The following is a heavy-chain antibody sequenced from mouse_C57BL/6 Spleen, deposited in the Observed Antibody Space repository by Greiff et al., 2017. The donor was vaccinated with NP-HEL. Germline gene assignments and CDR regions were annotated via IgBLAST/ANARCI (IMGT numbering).Heavy chain of an antibody. Sequence: VQLQQSGAELVKPGASVKISCKASGYAFSSYWMNWVKQRPGKGLEWIGQIYPGDGDTNYNGKFKGKATLTADKSSSTAYMQLSSLTSEDSAVYFCARGAYYHGSSFDYWGQGTTLAVSS. CDR3: ARGAYYHGSSFDY. J-gene: IGHJ2*01. CDR2: IYPGDGDT. CDR1: GYAFSSYW. D-gene: IGHD1-1*01. V-gene: IGHV1-80*01.